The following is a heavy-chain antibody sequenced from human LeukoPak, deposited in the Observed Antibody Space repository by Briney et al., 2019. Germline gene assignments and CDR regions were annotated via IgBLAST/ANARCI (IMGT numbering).Heavy chain of an antibody. Sequence: GGSLRLSCAASGFTFSSYSMNLVRQAPGKGLEWVSSISSSSSYIYYADSVKGRFTISRDNAKNSLYLQMNSLRAEDTAVYYCASSRQIVVVPAAAPPPEQNWGQGTLVTVSS. D-gene: IGHD2-2*01. CDR2: ISSSSSYI. CDR1: GFTFSSYS. J-gene: IGHJ4*02. V-gene: IGHV3-21*01. CDR3: ASSRQIVVVPAAAPPPEQN.